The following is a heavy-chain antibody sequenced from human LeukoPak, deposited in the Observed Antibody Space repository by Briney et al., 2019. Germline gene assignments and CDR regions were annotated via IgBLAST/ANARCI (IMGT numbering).Heavy chain of an antibody. V-gene: IGHV3-23*01. D-gene: IGHD3-9*01. CDR2: ISGSGGST. Sequence: QSGGSLRLSCAASGFTFSSYAMNWVRQAPGKGLEWVSAISGSGGSTYYADSVKGRFTISRDNSKNTLYLQMNSLRAEDTAVYYCATYPEYDILTGYYISNFFDYWGQGTLVTVSS. CDR3: ATYPEYDILTGYYISNFFDY. J-gene: IGHJ4*02. CDR1: GFTFSSYA.